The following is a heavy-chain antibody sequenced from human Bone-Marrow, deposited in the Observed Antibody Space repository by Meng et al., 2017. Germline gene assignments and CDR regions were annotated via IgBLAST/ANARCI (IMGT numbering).Heavy chain of an antibody. CDR2: MNPNSGNT. V-gene: IGHV1-8*02. CDR3: AVPYGDAFDI. D-gene: IGHD2-8*01. J-gene: IGHJ3*02. Sequence: ASVKVSCKASGYTFTSYGISWVRQAPGQGLEWMGWMNPNSGNTGYAQKFQGRVTMTRDTSISTAYMELSRLRSDDTAVYYCAVPYGDAFDIWGQGTMVTVSS. CDR1: GYTFTSYG.